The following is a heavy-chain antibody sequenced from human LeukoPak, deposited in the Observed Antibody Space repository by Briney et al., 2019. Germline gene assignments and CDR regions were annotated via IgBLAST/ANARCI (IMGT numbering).Heavy chain of an antibody. CDR1: GFPFSKAG. Sequence: AGGSLVLSGEASGFPFSKAGRSGARRAPGKRLEGVGRIKSKTDGGTTDYAAPVKGRFTISRDDSKNTLYLQMNSLKTEDTAVYYCTTDGEYCSGGSCYGGAFDIWGQGTMVTVSS. J-gene: IGHJ3*02. CDR2: IKSKTDGGTT. CDR3: TTDGEYCSGGSCYGGAFDI. V-gene: IGHV3-15*01. D-gene: IGHD2-15*01.